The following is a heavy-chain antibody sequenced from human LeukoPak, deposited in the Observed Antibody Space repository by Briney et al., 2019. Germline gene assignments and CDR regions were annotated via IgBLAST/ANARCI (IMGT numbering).Heavy chain of an antibody. CDR3: AREYNYYYYYMDV. J-gene: IGHJ6*03. Sequence: SETLSLTCTVSGGSISSSSCYWGWIRQPPGKGLEWIGSIYYSGSTYYHPSLKRRVTMSVDTSKKQFSLKLSSVTAADTAVYYCAREYNYYYYYMDVWGKGTTVTVSS. D-gene: IGHD1-1*01. V-gene: IGHV4-39*07. CDR1: GGSISSSSCY. CDR2: IYYSGST.